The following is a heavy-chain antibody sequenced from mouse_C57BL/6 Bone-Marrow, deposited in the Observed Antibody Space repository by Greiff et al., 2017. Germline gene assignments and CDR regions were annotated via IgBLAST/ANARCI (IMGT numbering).Heavy chain of an antibody. Sequence: QVQLQQSGAELVRPGTSVKMSCKASGYTFTNYWIGWAKQRPGHGLEWIGDIYPGGGYTNYNEKFKGKATLTADKSSSTAYMQFSSLTSEDSAIYYCALLYLYAMDYWGQGTSVTVSS. J-gene: IGHJ4*01. CDR3: ALLYLYAMDY. CDR2: IYPGGGYT. D-gene: IGHD5-5*01. V-gene: IGHV1-63*01. CDR1: GYTFTNYW.